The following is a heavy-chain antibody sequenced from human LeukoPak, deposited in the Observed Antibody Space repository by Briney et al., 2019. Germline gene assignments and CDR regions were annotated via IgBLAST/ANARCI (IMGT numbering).Heavy chain of an antibody. D-gene: IGHD2-21*02. Sequence: GGSLRLSCAASGFTFSSYATSWVRHAPGKGLEWVSAIRGSGGSTYYADSVKGRFTISRDNSKNTLYLQMNSLRAEDTAVYYCAKRGGLPPLDYYYYYMDVWGKGTTVTVSS. CDR1: GFTFSSYA. J-gene: IGHJ6*03. CDR2: IRGSGGST. CDR3: AKRGGLPPLDYYYYYMDV. V-gene: IGHV3-23*01.